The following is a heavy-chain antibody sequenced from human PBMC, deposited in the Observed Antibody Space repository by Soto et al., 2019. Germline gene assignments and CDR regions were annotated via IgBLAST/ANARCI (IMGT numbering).Heavy chain of an antibody. J-gene: IGHJ6*02. CDR1: GGSVSSGSCY. CDR3: ARSSGWYAPTYGMDV. D-gene: IGHD6-19*01. Sequence: SETLSLTCTVSGGSVSSGSCYWSWIRQPPGKGLEWIGEINYSGSTNYNPSLKSRVTISVDTSKNQFSLKLSSVTAADTAVYYCARSSGWYAPTYGMDVWGQGTTVTGLL. CDR2: INYSGST. V-gene: IGHV4-61*01.